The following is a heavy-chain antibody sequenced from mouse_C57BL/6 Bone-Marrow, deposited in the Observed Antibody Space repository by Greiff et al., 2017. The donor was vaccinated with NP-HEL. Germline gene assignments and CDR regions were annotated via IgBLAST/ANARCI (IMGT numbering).Heavy chain of an antibody. V-gene: IGHV5-4*01. CDR1: GFTFSSYA. Sequence: EVHLVESGGGLVKPGGSLKLSCAASGFTFSSYAMSWVRQTPEKRLEWVATISDGGSYTYYPDNVKGRFTISRDNAKNNLYLQMSHLKSEDTAMYYCAREGEEDYWGQGTTLTVSS. CDR2: ISDGGSYT. CDR3: AREGEEDY. J-gene: IGHJ2*01.